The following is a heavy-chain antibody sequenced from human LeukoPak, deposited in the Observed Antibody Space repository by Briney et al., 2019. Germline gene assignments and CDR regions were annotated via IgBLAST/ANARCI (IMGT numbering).Heavy chain of an antibody. CDR1: GGTFSSYA. V-gene: IGHV1-69*04. CDR2: IIPIPGIA. CDR3: ARADSSGWPW. D-gene: IGHD6-19*01. Sequence: GSSVKVSCKASGGTFSSYAISWVRQAPGQGLEWMGRIIPIPGIANYAQKFQGRVTITADKSTSTAYMELSSLRSEDTAVYYCARADSSGWPWWGQGTLVTVSS. J-gene: IGHJ4*02.